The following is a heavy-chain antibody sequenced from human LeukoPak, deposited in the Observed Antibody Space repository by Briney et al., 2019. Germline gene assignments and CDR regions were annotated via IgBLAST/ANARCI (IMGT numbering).Heavy chain of an antibody. J-gene: IGHJ4*02. CDR2: INWNGGST. CDR1: GFTFDDYG. D-gene: IGHD2-21*01. Sequence: GGSLRLSCAASGFTFDDYGMSWVRQAPGKGLERVSGINWNGGSTGYADSVKGRFTISRDNAKNSLYLQMNSLRAEGTALYYCARDSDIVVVIATSSFGYWGQGTLVTVSS. CDR3: ARDSDIVVVIATSSFGY. V-gene: IGHV3-20*04.